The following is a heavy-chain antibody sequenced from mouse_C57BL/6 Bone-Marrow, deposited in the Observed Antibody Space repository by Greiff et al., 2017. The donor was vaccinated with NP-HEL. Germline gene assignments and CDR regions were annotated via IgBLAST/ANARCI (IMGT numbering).Heavy chain of an antibody. CDR3: AREGTAQATFAY. CDR2: INPYNGGT. J-gene: IGHJ3*01. CDR1: GYTFTDYY. D-gene: IGHD3-2*02. Sequence: DVKLQESGPVLVKPGASVKMSCKASGYTFTDYYMNWVKQSHGKSLEWIGVINPYNGGTSYNQKFKGKATLTVDKSSSTAYMELNSLTSEDSAVYYCAREGTAQATFAYWGQGTLVTVSA. V-gene: IGHV1-19*01.